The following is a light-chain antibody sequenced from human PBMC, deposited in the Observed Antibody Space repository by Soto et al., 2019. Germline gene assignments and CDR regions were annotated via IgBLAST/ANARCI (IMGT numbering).Light chain of an antibody. CDR1: QSISNS. V-gene: IGKV1-5*03. CDR3: RQYVSYPVT. Sequence: DIQMTQSPSTLSSSVGDIVTITCRASQSISNSLAWYQQKAGKAPNLLIYKASSLESGVPSRFSGSGSGTEFTLTISSLQPDDVATYYCRQYVSYPVTFGGGTKVEMK. J-gene: IGKJ4*01. CDR2: KAS.